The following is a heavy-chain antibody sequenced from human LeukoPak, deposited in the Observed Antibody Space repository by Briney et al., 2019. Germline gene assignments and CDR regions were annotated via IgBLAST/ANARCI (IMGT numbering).Heavy chain of an antibody. D-gene: IGHD5-18*01. J-gene: IGHJ4*02. V-gene: IGHV1-69*13. CDR3: ARGQGNTAMVPFDY. Sequence: ASVKVSCKASGYTCISYGISWVRQAPGQGLEWMGGIIPIFGTANYAQKFQGRVTITADESTSTAYMELSSLRSEDTAVYYCARGQGNTAMVPFDYWGQGTLVTVSS. CDR1: GYTCISYG. CDR2: IIPIFGTA.